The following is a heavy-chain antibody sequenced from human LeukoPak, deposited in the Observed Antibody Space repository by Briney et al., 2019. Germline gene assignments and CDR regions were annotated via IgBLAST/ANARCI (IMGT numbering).Heavy chain of an antibody. V-gene: IGHV3-74*01. CDR3: ARVPPSVGEATSEYFQD. J-gene: IGHJ1*01. CDR1: GFTFSMDW. D-gene: IGHD1-26*01. CDR2: INTDGSTT. Sequence: GGSLRLSCAASGFTFSMDWMHWVRQAPGKGLLRVSRINTDGSTTNYADSVKGRFTISRDNAKNTLYLQMNSLRSEDTAVYYCARVPPSVGEATSEYFQDWGQGTLVTVSS.